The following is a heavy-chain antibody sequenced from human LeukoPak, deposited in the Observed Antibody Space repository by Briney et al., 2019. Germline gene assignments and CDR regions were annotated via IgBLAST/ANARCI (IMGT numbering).Heavy chain of an antibody. CDR3: ARGRLGRGWFDP. V-gene: IGHV1-8*03. CDR2: MNPNSGNT. CDR1: GYTFTSYD. Sequence: GASVKVSCKASGYTFTSYDINWVRQATGQGLEWTGWMNPNSGNTGYAQKFQGRVTITRNTSISTAYMELSSLRSEDTAVYYCARGRLGRGWFDPWGQGTLVTVSS. J-gene: IGHJ5*02. D-gene: IGHD6-25*01.